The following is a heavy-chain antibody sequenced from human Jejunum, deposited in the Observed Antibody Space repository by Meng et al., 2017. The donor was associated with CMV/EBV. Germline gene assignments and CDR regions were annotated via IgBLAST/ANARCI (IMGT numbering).Heavy chain of an antibody. CDR3: ARAVLRFLEWDLSPHPYGMEV. Sequence: SSYYWGWIRQSPGKGLEWIGSIYYSGSTYYNPSLKSRVTISVDTSKNQFSLKLSSVTAADTAVYYCARAVLRFLEWDLSPHPYGMEVWGQGTTVTVSS. V-gene: IGHV4-39*01. D-gene: IGHD3-3*01. J-gene: IGHJ6*02. CDR1: SSYY. CDR2: IYYSGST.